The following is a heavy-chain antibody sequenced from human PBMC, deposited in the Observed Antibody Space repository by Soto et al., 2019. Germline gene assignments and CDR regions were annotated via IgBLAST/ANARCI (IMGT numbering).Heavy chain of an antibody. CDR2: IWYDGSKK. Sequence: QVQLVESGGGVVQPGRSLRLSCAASGFTFSTYGMHWVRQAAGKGLEWVAVIWYDGSKKYYADSVKGRFTISRDNSKNTLYVQMNSLRAEDTAVYYCARDQNGGNFLLLHWGQGTLVTVSS. J-gene: IGHJ1*01. V-gene: IGHV3-33*01. D-gene: IGHD2-21*02. CDR3: ARDQNGGNFLLLH. CDR1: GFTFSTYG.